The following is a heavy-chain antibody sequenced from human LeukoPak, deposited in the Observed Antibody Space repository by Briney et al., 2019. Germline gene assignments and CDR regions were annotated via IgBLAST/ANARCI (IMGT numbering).Heavy chain of an antibody. J-gene: IGHJ6*02. V-gene: IGHV1-18*04. D-gene: IGHD2-2*01. CDR2: ISGYNGNT. CDR3: ARSVNVKPYCNTISCSGEGMDV. CDR1: GYTFSKYG. Sequence: ASVKVSCKASGYTFSKYGVSWVRQAPVQGLGWMGWISGYNGNTDYAQKFQDRVSMTTDTSTSTVYLELRSLRSDDTAVYYCARSVNVKPYCNTISCSGEGMDVWGQGTTVTVSS.